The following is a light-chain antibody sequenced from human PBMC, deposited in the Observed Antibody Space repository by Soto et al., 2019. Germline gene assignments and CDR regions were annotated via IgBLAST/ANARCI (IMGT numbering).Light chain of an antibody. J-gene: IGKJ1*01. V-gene: IGKV4-1*01. CDR2: RAS. Sequence: IVLTQSTDSLVVSLGERATINCKSSQSVLYNSNNQNYLAWYQQKQGQPPKLLIYRASTRESGVPDRFSGSGSGTDFTLTISSLQAEDVAVYYCQQYYSTPRTFGQGTKVE. CDR1: QSVLYNSNNQNY. CDR3: QQYYSTPRT.